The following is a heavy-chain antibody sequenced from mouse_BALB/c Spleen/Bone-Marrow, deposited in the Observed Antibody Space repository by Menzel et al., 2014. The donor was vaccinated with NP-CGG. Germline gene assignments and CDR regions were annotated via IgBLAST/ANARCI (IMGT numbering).Heavy chain of an antibody. V-gene: IGHV14-3*02. J-gene: IGHJ2*01. Sequence: GQLQQSGAELVKPGASVKVSCTASGFNIKDTYMHWVKPGPEQGLEWIGWIYPANGNTKYDPNFQVKATITADTSSNTAYLQLSSLTSEDTAVYYCARDYDYFFDYWGQGTTLTVSS. D-gene: IGHD2-4*01. CDR2: IYPANGNT. CDR3: ARDYDYFFDY. CDR1: GFNIKDTY.